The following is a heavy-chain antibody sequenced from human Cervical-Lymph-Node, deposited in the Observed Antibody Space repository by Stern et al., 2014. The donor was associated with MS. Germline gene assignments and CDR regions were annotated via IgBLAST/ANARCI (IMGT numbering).Heavy chain of an antibody. J-gene: IGHJ4*02. CDR1: GGTISSYA. CDR2: ILPIFDTS. D-gene: IGHD1-26*01. CDR3: ATGGDGTYYFDY. Sequence: VQLVESEAEVKKPGSSVKVSCKASGGTISSYAINWVRQAPGQGLEWMGGILPIFDTSNYAQKFQGRVAVTADESTNTAYMELTSLRSEDTAVYYCATGGDGTYYFDYWAQGTLVTVSS. V-gene: IGHV1-69*01.